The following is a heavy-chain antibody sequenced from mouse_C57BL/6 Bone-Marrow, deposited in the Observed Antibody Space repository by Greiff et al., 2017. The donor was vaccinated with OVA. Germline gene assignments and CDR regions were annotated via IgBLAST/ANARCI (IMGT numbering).Heavy chain of an antibody. V-gene: IGHV5-12*01. CDR1: GFTFSDYY. Sequence: DVMLVESGGGLVQPGGSLKLSCAASGFTFSDYYMYWVRQTPEQRLEWVAYISNGGGSTYYPDTVKGRFTISRDNAKNTLYLQLSRLKSEDKAMDYCAREVAYYYYYYAMDYWGQGTSVTVSS. CDR3: AREVAYYYYYYAMDY. D-gene: IGHD1-1*02. J-gene: IGHJ4*01. CDR2: ISNGGGST.